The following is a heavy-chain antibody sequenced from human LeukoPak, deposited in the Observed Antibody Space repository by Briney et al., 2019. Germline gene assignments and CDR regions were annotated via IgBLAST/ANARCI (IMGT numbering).Heavy chain of an antibody. CDR3: ARVGGGSTDYDYVWGSYRYAFDI. D-gene: IGHD3-16*02. J-gene: IGHJ3*02. CDR1: GGSRSSYY. CDR2: VYYSGST. V-gene: IGHV4-59*08. Sequence: PSETLSLTGTVSGGSRSSYYWSWMRQPPGNGLEWIGYVYYSGSTNYNPSLKSRVAVSIDTSKNQFSLKLSSVTAADTAVYYCARVGGGSTDYDYVWGSYRYAFDIWGQGTMVTVSS.